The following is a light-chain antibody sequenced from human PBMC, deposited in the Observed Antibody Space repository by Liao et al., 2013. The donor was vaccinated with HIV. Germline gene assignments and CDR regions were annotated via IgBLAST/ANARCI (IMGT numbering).Light chain of an antibody. V-gene: IGLV3-1*01. CDR1: KLGDKY. CDR3: QVWDSTSDHDV. Sequence: SYELTQPPSVSVSPGQTASITCSGDKLGDKYACWYQQKPGQAPVLVVSYNSDRSSGIPERFSGSNSGNTATLTISRVEAGDEADYFCQVWDSTSDHDVFGSGTQVIVL. CDR2: YNS. J-gene: IGLJ1*01.